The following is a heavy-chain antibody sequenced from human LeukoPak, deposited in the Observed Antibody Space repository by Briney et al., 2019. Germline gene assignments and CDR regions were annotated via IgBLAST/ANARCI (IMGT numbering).Heavy chain of an antibody. Sequence: SETLSLTCTVSGGSISSYYWSWIRQPPGKGLEWIGYIYYSGSTNYNPSLKSRVTISVDTSKNQFSLKLSSVTAADTAVYYCARVNYDSSGYYPFFDYWGQGTLVTVSS. V-gene: IGHV4-59*01. CDR1: GGSISSYY. D-gene: IGHD3-22*01. J-gene: IGHJ4*02. CDR2: IYYSGST. CDR3: ARVNYDSSGYYPFFDY.